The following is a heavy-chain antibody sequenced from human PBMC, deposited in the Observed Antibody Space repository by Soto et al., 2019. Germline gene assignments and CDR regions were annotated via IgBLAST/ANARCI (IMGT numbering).Heavy chain of an antibody. CDR2: IYPGDSDT. CDR1: GYSFTSYW. J-gene: IGHJ4*02. CDR3: ARQVYGSGSYHDFDY. V-gene: IGHV5-51*01. Sequence: PGESLKISCQGSGYSFTSYWIGWVRQMPGKGLEWMGIIYPGDSDTRYSPSFQGQVTISADKSISTAYLQWSSLKASDTAVYYCARQVYGSGSYHDFDYWGQGTLVTVSS. D-gene: IGHD3-10*01.